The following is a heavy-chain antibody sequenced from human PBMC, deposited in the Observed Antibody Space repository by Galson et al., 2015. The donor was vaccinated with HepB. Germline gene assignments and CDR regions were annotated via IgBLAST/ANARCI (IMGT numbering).Heavy chain of an antibody. J-gene: IGHJ4*02. D-gene: IGHD1-1*01. CDR3: ARGRTVHQFDY. V-gene: IGHV3-21*01. CDR1: GFTFSSYG. Sequence: SLRLSCAASGFTFSSYGMHWVRQAPGKGLEWVSSISSSSSYIYYADSVKGRFTISRDNAKNSLYLQMNSLRAEDTAVYYCARGRTVHQFDYWGQGTLVTVSS. CDR2: ISSSSSYI.